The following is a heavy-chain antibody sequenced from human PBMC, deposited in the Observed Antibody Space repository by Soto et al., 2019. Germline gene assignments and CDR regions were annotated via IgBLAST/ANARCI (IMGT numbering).Heavy chain of an antibody. CDR3: ARDLGIAAAGKNAFDI. Sequence: SSETLSLTCAVYGGSFSGYYWSWIRQHPGKGLEWIGYIYYSGSTYYNPSLKSRVTISVDTSKNQFSLKLSSVTAADTAVYYCARDLGIAAAGKNAFDIWGQGTMVTVSS. CDR1: GGSFSGYY. V-gene: IGHV4-31*11. D-gene: IGHD6-13*01. CDR2: IYYSGST. J-gene: IGHJ3*02.